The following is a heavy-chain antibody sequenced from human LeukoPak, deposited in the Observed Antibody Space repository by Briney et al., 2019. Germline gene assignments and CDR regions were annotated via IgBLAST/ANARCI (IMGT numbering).Heavy chain of an antibody. CDR1: GFTFSSSA. CDR3: AKDRLTGDWYYFDY. V-gene: IGHV3-23*01. CDR2: ISASGGST. Sequence: PGGSLRLSCAASGFTFSSSAMSWARQVPGKGLEWVSGISASGGSTYYADSVRGRFTISRDNSKNTLYVQMNSLRDEDTAVYYCAKDRLTGDWYYFDYWGQGTLVTVSS. J-gene: IGHJ4*02. D-gene: IGHD2-21*02.